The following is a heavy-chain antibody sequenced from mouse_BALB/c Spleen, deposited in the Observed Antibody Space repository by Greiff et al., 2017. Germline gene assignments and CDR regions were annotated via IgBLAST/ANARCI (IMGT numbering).Heavy chain of an antibody. J-gene: IGHJ2*01. CDR2: IYPGNSDT. V-gene: IGHV1-5*01. CDR3: TRGDGNYGYYFDY. CDR1: GYSFTSYW. D-gene: IGHD2-1*01. Sequence: VQLQQSGTVLARPGASVKMSCKASGYSFTSYWMHWVKQRPGQGLEWIGAIYPGNSDTSYNQKFKGKAKLTAVTSASTAYMELSSLTNEDSAVYYCTRGDGNYGYYFDYWGQGTTLTVSS.